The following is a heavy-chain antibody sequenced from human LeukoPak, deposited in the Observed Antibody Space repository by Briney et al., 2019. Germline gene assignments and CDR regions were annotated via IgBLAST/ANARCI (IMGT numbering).Heavy chain of an antibody. CDR1: GGSFNTSY. D-gene: IGHD4-11*01. CDR2: INRYGSA. CDR3: ARDSPYSPHDS. Sequence: SETLSLTCAVYGGSFNTSYWSWIRQPPGKGLEWIGQINRYGSANYSPSLKSRVAISLDTSKNQFSLKVTSVTAADTAVYYCARDSPYSPHDSWGQGTLVTVSS. V-gene: IGHV4-34*01. J-gene: IGHJ4*02.